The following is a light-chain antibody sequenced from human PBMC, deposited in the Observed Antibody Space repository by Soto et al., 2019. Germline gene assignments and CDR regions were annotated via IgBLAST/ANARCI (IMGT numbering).Light chain of an antibody. V-gene: IGKV3D-20*02. CDR1: LSVSSSY. Sequence: EIVSTQSPGTLSLFKGERATLSCRASLSVSSSYLAWCQQKPGQAPRLLIYGASTRATGIPARFSGSGSGTEFTLTISSLQSEDFAVYYCQQRSNWPPITFGQGTRLEI. CDR2: GAS. CDR3: QQRSNWPPIT. J-gene: IGKJ5*01.